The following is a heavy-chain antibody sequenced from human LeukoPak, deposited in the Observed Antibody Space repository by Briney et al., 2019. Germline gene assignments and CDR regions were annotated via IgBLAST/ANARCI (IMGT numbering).Heavy chain of an antibody. CDR1: GFTFSSYW. J-gene: IGHJ6*02. CDR3: ARDLHSGPNGLDV. V-gene: IGHV3-7*01. CDR2: IKQDGSEK. D-gene: IGHD1-26*01. Sequence: GSLRLSCAASGFTFSSYWMSWVRQAPGKGLEWVANIKQDGSEKYYVDSVKGRFTISRDNSKNTLYLQMNSLRAEDTAVYYCARDLHSGPNGLDVWGQGTTVTVSS.